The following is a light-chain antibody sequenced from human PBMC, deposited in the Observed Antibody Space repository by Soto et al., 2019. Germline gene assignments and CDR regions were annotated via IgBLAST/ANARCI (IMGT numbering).Light chain of an antibody. CDR1: SSNIGSNY. CDR2: RND. Sequence: QLVLTQPPSASGTPGQRVTISCSGSSSNIGSNYVHWYQHLPGAAPKLLIYRNDQRPSGVPDRFSGSKSGTSASLAISGLRSEDEADYYCAAWDDSLSGYVFGTGTKVTVL. CDR3: AAWDDSLSGYV. J-gene: IGLJ1*01. V-gene: IGLV1-47*01.